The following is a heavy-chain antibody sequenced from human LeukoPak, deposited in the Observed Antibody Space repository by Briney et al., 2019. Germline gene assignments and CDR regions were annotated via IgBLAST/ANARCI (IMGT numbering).Heavy chain of an antibody. V-gene: IGHV1-18*01. Sequence: ASVKVSCEASGYTFTSYGISWVRQAPGQGLEWMGWISGYNGNTNYAQKLQGRVTMTTDTSTSTAYMELRSLRSDDTAVYYCARDLKRGYSSGRYSWGTGSSNDYWGQGTLVTVSS. CDR1: GYTFTSYG. D-gene: IGHD6-19*01. CDR3: ARDLKRGYSSGRYSWGTGSSNDY. J-gene: IGHJ4*02. CDR2: ISGYNGNT.